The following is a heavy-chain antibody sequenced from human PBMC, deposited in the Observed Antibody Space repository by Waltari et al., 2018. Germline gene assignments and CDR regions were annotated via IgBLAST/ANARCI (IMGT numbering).Heavy chain of an antibody. V-gene: IGHV4-59*08. J-gene: IGHJ2*01. CDR1: GGSIRTYY. D-gene: IGHD1-1*01. Sequence: QVQLQESGPGLVKPSETLSLTCAVSGGSIRTYYWSWTRQAPGKGLEWIGYIYGGGGSTSYNPSLKSRVTISIDTSKNQFSLKLNSMTAADTAVYYCARHGIYWYFDIWGPGTPITISS. CDR3: ARHGIYWYFDI. CDR2: IYGGGGST.